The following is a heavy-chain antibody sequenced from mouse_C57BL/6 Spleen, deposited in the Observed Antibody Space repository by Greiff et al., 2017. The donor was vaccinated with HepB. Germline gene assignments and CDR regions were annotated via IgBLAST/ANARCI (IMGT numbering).Heavy chain of an antibody. CDR2: IYWDDDK. D-gene: IGHD1-1*01. Sequence: QVTLKESGPGILQSSQTLSLTCSFSGFSLSTSGMGVSWIRQASGKGLEWLAHIYWDDDKRYNPSLKSRHTISKDTSRNQVFLKITNVDTADTATYYCARRGGSSSYAMDYWGQGTSVTVSS. V-gene: IGHV8-12*01. CDR3: ARRGGSSSYAMDY. J-gene: IGHJ4*01. CDR1: GFSLSTSGMG.